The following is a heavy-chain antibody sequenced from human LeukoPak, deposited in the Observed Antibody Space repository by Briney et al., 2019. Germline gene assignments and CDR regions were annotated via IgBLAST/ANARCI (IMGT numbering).Heavy chain of an antibody. CDR1: GFSFTNHW. D-gene: IGHD3-10*01. Sequence: GESLKISWQASGFSFTNHWIGWVRQMPGKGLEWMGIIYPGDSDTRYSTSCQGHVTISADKSINTAYRQWSSLKATDTAMNSCARLGTYWSNYYFEYWGQGTLVTVSS. J-gene: IGHJ4*02. V-gene: IGHV5-51*01. CDR3: ARLGTYWSNYYFEY. CDR2: IYPGDSDT.